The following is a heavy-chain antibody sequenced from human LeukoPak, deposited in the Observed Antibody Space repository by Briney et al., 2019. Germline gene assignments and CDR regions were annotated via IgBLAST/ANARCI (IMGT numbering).Heavy chain of an antibody. J-gene: IGHJ3*02. CDR2: IYYRGST. D-gene: IGHD3-22*01. V-gene: IGHV4-59*01. CDR1: GGSISSYY. Sequence: SETLSLTCTVSGGSISSYYWSWIRQPPGKGLEWIGYIYYRGSTNYNPSLKSRVTISVDTSKNQFSLKLSSVTAADTAVYYCARLAYYDSSGYLEGGDAFDIWGQGTMVTVSS. CDR3: ARLAYYDSSGYLEGGDAFDI.